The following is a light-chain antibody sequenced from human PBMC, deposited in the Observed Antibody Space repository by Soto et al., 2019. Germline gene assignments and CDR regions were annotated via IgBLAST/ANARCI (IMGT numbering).Light chain of an antibody. CDR1: QSISSY. J-gene: IGKJ4*01. CDR2: AAS. CDR3: QQGYSFPLT. Sequence: DIQMTQSASSLPASVGDGVTITCRASQSISSYLNWYQQKPGKAPKLLIYAASSLQSGVPSRFSGSGSGTDFTLTISSLQPEDFATYYCQQGYSFPLTFGGGTKVDI. V-gene: IGKV1-39*01.